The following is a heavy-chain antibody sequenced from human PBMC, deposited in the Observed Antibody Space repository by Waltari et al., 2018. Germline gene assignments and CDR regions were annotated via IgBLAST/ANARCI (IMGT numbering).Heavy chain of an antibody. J-gene: IGHJ4*02. V-gene: IGHV1-3*01. CDR3: GREAREGRAPMAYFDY. D-gene: IGHD3-10*01. Sequence: QVQLVQSGAEVKKPGASVKVSCKASGYTFTTSTMQWVRQAPGQRPEVMGWIIGGSGDTQYSKKFEGRITITRDTSASIAYLELSSLRSEDTAVYFCGREAREGRAPMAYFDYWGQGTLVTVSS. CDR1: GYTFTTST. CDR2: IIGGSGDT.